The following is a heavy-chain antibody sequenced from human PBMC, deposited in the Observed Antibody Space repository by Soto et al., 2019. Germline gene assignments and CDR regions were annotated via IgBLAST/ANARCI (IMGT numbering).Heavy chain of an antibody. V-gene: IGHV3-23*01. Sequence: EVQVLESGGGLVQPGGSLRLSCAASGFTFSSYSMSWVRQAPGKGLEWVSSIGSSGSPTYYADSVEGRFTISRDNSKNTLYLQLNSLRAEDTALYYCANHKIGSNKPFDHWGQGTLVTVSS. CDR2: IGSSGSPT. CDR3: ANHKIGSNKPFDH. CDR1: GFTFSSYS. J-gene: IGHJ4*02. D-gene: IGHD4-4*01.